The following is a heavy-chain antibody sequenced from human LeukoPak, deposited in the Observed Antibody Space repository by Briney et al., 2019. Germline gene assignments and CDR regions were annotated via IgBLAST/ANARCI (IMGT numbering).Heavy chain of an antibody. J-gene: IGHJ4*02. CDR1: GGSISSYY. V-gene: IGHV4-59*08. Sequence: SETLSLTCTVSGGSISSYYWSWIRQPPGKGLQWIGYIFYSGSTNYNPSLKSRVTISVDTSKNQFSLKLSSVTAADTAVYYCARLGYYDSSGYNYWGQGTLVTVSS. D-gene: IGHD3-22*01. CDR3: ARLGYYDSSGYNY. CDR2: IFYSGST.